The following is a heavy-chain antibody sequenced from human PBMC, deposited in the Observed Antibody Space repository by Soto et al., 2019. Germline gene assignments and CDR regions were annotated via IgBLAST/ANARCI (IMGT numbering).Heavy chain of an antibody. Sequence: QVQLVQSGTEVKKPGASMKVSCKASGYTFVYFLHWVRQAPGQGLEWMGWINPNNGDTMYAQKFQGCMTMTRDTSISTAYMELSRLTSDDTAVYYCARGVGSSWFDPWGQGTLVTVSS. D-gene: IGHD6-13*01. CDR2: INPNNGDT. V-gene: IGHV1-2*04. CDR1: GYTFVYF. CDR3: ARGVGSSWFDP. J-gene: IGHJ5*02.